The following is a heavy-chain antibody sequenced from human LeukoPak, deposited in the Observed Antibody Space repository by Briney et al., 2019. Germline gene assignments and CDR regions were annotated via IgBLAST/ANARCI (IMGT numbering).Heavy chain of an antibody. D-gene: IGHD3-22*01. CDR1: GGSISSYY. Sequence: SETLSLTCTVSGGSISSYYGSWIRQPAGKGLEWIGRIYTSGSTNYNPSLKSRVTMSVDTSKNQFSLKLSSVTAADTAVYYCARDLGLSDYYDSSGYTYYYYGMDVWGQGTTVTVSS. CDR2: IYTSGST. J-gene: IGHJ6*02. CDR3: ARDLGLSDYYDSSGYTYYYYGMDV. V-gene: IGHV4-4*07.